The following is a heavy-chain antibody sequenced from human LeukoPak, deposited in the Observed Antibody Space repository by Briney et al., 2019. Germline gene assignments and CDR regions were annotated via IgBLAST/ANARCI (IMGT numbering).Heavy chain of an antibody. CDR3: ARANGGYCSSTSCPDAFDI. J-gene: IGHJ3*02. D-gene: IGHD2-2*01. CDR1: GGSISSYY. CDR2: IYYSGST. V-gene: IGHV4-59*01. Sequence: KPSETLSLTCTVSGGSISSYYWSWIRQPPGKGLEWIGYIYYSGSTNYNPPLKSRVTISVDTSKNQFSLKLSSVTAADTAVYYCARANGGYCSSTSCPDAFDIWGQGTMVTVSS.